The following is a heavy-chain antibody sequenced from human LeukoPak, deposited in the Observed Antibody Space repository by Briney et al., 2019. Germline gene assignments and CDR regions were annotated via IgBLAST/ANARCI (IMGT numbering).Heavy chain of an antibody. CDR2: ISAYNGNT. V-gene: IGHV1-18*01. D-gene: IGHD6-19*01. J-gene: IGHJ4*02. CDR3: ANTVRSNSGWYSDY. CDR1: GYTFTSYG. Sequence: ASVKVSCKASGYTFTSYGISWVRQAPGQGLEWMGWISAYNGNTNYAQKLQGRVTMTTDTSTSTAYMELRSLRSDDTAVYYCANTVRSNSGWYSDYWGQGTLVTVSS.